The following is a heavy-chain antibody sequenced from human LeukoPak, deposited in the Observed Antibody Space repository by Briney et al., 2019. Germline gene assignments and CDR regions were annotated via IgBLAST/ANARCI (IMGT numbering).Heavy chain of an antibody. V-gene: IGHV1-18*01. D-gene: IGHD5-18*01. J-gene: IGHJ4*02. CDR3: GRQVDTSMALPDY. CDR1: GYTFANYG. CDR2: ISGYNGKT. Sequence: ASVKVSCKASGYTFANYGTSWVRQAPGLGLEWMGWISGYNGKTNYAQKFQGRVTMTTDTSTRIAFMELRSLRSDDTAVYYCGRQVDTSMALPDYWGQGTLVTVSS.